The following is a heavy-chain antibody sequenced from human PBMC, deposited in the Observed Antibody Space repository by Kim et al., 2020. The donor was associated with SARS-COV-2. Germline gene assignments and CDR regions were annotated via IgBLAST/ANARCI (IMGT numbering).Heavy chain of an antibody. V-gene: IGHV3-48*02. D-gene: IGHD3-9*01. Sequence: GGSLRLSCAASGFTFRTFSMNWVRQAPGKGLEWVSYISNSSGAIYYADSVKGRFTISRDNARNSLYLQMNSLRDEDTAVYYCARGAGNILTGHYTAPGDYWGQGTLVTVSS. CDR3: ARGAGNILTGHYTAPGDY. CDR2: ISNSSGAI. CDR1: GFTFRTFS. J-gene: IGHJ4*02.